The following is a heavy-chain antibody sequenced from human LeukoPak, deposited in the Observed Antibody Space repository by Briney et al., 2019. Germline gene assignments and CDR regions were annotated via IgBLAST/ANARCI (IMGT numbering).Heavy chain of an antibody. J-gene: IGHJ5*02. D-gene: IGHD3-10*01. CDR3: ARGGSGPMGSWFDP. Sequence: PSETLSLTCTVSGGSISSGGYYWSWIRQHPGKGLEWIGYIYYSGSTYYNPSLKSRVTISVDTSKNQFSLKLSSVTAADTAVYYCARGGSGPMGSWFDPWGQGTLVTVSS. CDR2: IYYSGST. V-gene: IGHV4-31*03. CDR1: GGSISSGGYY.